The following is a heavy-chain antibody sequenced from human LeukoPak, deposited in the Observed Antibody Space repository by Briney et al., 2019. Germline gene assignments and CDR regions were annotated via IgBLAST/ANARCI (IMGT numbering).Heavy chain of an antibody. V-gene: IGHV3-11*01. J-gene: IGHJ4*02. Sequence: GGSLRLSCAASGFTFSDYYMSWIRQAPGKGLEWVSYISSSGSTIYYADSVKGRFTISRDNAKNSLYLQMNSLRAEDTAVYYCARGVVHIVVVTAYIEYFDYWGRGTLVTVSS. D-gene: IGHD2-21*02. CDR1: GFTFSDYY. CDR2: ISSSGSTI. CDR3: ARGVVHIVVVTAYIEYFDY.